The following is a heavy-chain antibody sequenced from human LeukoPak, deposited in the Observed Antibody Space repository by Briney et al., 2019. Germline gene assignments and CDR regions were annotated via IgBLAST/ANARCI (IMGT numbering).Heavy chain of an antibody. CDR3: ARENRGWLQFFDP. Sequence: GRSLRLSCAASGFTFSSYGMHWVRRAPGKGLEWVAVIWYDGSNKYYADSVKGRFTISRDNSKNTLYLQMNSLRAEDTAVYYCARENRGWLQFFDPWGQGTLVTVSS. D-gene: IGHD5-24*01. J-gene: IGHJ5*02. CDR1: GFTFSSYG. CDR2: IWYDGSNK. V-gene: IGHV3-33*01.